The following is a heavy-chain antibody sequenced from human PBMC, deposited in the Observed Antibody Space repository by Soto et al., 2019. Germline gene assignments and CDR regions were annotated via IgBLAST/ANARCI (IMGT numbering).Heavy chain of an antibody. Sequence: EVQLVESGGGLVKPGGSLRLSCAASGFTFNTYTMNWFRQAPGKGLEWVSSISSRRIYIYYADSVTGRLTISRDDARNSLYLQMNSLRAEDTAVYYCAREEVSRPNTYHGLDVWGQGTTVTVSS. CDR2: ISSRRIYI. CDR1: GFTFNTYT. J-gene: IGHJ6*02. CDR3: AREEVSRPNTYHGLDV. V-gene: IGHV3-21*01.